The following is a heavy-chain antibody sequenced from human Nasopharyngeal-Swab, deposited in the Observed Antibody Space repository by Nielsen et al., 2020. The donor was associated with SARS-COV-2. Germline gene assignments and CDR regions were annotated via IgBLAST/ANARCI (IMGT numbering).Heavy chain of an antibody. V-gene: IGHV4-38-2*02. D-gene: IGHD2-21*01. CDR2: IYHSGNT. CDR1: GHSISSGYY. J-gene: IGHJ4*02. CDR3: VHLWLPGF. Sequence: SETLSLTCTVSGHSISSGYYWGWIRQPPGKGLWWTASIYHSGNTYYNTSLKSRVTISVDTSKNQFSLKLNSVTAADPALYFCVHLWLPGFWGQGTLVTVSS.